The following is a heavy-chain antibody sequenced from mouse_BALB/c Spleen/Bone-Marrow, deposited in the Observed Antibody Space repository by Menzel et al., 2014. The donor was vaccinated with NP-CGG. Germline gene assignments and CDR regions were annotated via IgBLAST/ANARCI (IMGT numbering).Heavy chain of an antibody. CDR2: ISGGGSFP. CDR1: GFTFSNYG. D-gene: IGHD2-4*01. J-gene: IGHJ3*01. CDR3: ARHAYYDQTEVSFVY. V-gene: IGHV5-9-2*01. Sequence: EVKLVESGGGLVKSGGSLKLSCAASGFTFSNYGMFWVRQTPAKRLEWVATISGGGSFPFYSDSVKGRFTISRDNAQNNLYVQLSSLRSEDTAVYYCARHAYYDQTEVSFVYWGQGTLVTVSA.